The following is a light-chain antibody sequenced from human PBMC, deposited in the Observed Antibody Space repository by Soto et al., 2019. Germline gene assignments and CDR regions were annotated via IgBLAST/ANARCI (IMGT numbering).Light chain of an antibody. CDR1: QSVSSN. Sequence: EIGMTHSPATLSVSPGERATLSCRASQSVSSNLAWYQQKPGQAPRLLIKGASTRATGVPVRFSGSGSETEFTLTISSLQSEDFAVYYCQQYNNWPETFGQ. CDR3: QQYNNWPET. CDR2: GAS. J-gene: IGKJ1*01. V-gene: IGKV3-15*01.